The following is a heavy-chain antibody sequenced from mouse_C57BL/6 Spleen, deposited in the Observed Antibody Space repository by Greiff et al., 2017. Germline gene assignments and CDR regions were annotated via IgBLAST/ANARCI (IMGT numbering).Heavy chain of an antibody. CDR3: ARGDYYGSSSFDY. D-gene: IGHD1-1*01. CDR1: GYSITSGYY. J-gene: IGHJ2*01. V-gene: IGHV3-6*01. CDR2: ISYDGSN. Sequence: EVQLQQSGPGLVKPSQSLSLTCSVTGYSITSGYYWNWIRQFPGNKLEWMGYISYDGSNNYNPSLKNRISITRDTSKNQFFLKLTSVTTEDTATYYSARGDYYGSSSFDYWGQGTTLTVSS.